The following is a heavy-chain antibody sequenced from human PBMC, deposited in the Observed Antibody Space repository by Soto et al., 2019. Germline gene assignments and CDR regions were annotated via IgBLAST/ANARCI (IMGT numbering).Heavy chain of an antibody. V-gene: IGHV1-69*01. CDR3: ARKAIITSRPSGIDYYFTMDV. CDR1: GGSFSTYA. CDR2: IVPVFGTP. J-gene: IGHJ6*02. D-gene: IGHD2-21*02. Sequence: QVQLVQSGAEVRKPGSSVRVSCRASGGSFSTYAIIWVRQAPGQGLERMGGIVPVFGTPNYAQKLQDRVIITADESTTTASMALRRLRSDATCIYYCARKAIITSRPSGIDYYFTMDVWGQGTTVTVSS.